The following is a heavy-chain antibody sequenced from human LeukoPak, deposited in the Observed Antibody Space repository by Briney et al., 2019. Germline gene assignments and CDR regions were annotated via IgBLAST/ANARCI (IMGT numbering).Heavy chain of an antibody. CDR3: AKETRGSYSDY. D-gene: IGHD1-26*01. CDR2: IRYDGTSK. Sequence: QPGGSLRLSCAASGFTFSSSGMHWVRQAPGKRLEWVAFIRYDGTSKYYADSVKGRFTISRDNSKNTVYLQMNSLRAEDTAMYYCAKETRGSYSDYWGQGTLVTVSS. CDR1: GFTFSSSG. V-gene: IGHV3-30*02. J-gene: IGHJ4*02.